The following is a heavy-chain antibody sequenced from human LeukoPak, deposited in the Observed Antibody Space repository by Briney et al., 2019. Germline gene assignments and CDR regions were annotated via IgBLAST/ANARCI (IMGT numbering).Heavy chain of an antibody. J-gene: IGHJ3*02. Sequence: PGGSLRLSCAASGFTFSSYSMNWVRQAPGKGLEWVSSISSSSSYIYYADSVKGRFTISRDNAKNSLYLQMNSLRAEDTAVYYCARDPVVVWVRGDDVFDIWGQGTMVTVSS. D-gene: IGHD3-10*01. CDR2: ISSSSSYI. CDR1: GFTFSSYS. CDR3: ARDPVVVWVRGDDVFDI. V-gene: IGHV3-21*01.